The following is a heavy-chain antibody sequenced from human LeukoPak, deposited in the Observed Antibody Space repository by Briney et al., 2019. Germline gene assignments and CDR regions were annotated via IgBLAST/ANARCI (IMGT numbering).Heavy chain of an antibody. Sequence: GGSLRLSCAASGFTFSSYAMSWVRQAPGKGLEWVSAISGSGGSTYYADSVKGRFTISRDNSKNTLYLQMNSLRAEDTAVYYCASGRGYYDSSGSHDAFDTWGQGTMVTVSS. CDR2: ISGSGGST. CDR3: ASGRGYYDSSGSHDAFDT. J-gene: IGHJ3*02. D-gene: IGHD3-22*01. CDR1: GFTFSSYA. V-gene: IGHV3-23*01.